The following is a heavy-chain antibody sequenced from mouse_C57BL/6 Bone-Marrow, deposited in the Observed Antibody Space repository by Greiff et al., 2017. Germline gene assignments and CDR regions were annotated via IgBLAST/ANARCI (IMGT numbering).Heavy chain of an antibody. CDR3: NTGGTYGVFAY. J-gene: IGHJ3*01. CDR1: GFNIKDDY. V-gene: IGHV14-4*01. CDR2: IDPENGDT. Sequence: EVQLQQSGAELVRPGASVKLSCTASGFNIKDDYMHWVKQRPEQGLEWIGWIDPENGDTEYASKFQGKATITADTSSNPAYLQLSSLTSEDTAVFYCNTGGTYGVFAYWGQGTLVTVSA. D-gene: IGHD1-1*02.